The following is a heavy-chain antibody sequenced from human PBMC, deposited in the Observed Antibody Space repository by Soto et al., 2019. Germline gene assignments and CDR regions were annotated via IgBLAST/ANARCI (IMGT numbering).Heavy chain of an antibody. CDR1: GFTFSDHY. D-gene: IGHD3-22*01. CDR2: TRNKANSYTT. CDR3: ARVDDSSGYYLDY. Sequence: EVQLVESGGGLVQPGGSLRLSCAASGFTFSDHYMDWVRQAPGKGLEWVGRTRNKANSYTTEYAASVKGRFTISRDDSMNSLYLQMNSLKTEDTAVYYCARVDDSSGYYLDYWGQGTLVTVSS. J-gene: IGHJ4*02. V-gene: IGHV3-72*01.